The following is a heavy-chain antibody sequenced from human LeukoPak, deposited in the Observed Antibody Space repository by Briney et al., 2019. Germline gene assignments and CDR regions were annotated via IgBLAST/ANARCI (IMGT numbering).Heavy chain of an antibody. J-gene: IGHJ4*02. D-gene: IGHD2-21*02. CDR2: INPNSGGT. CDR3: ATHTKQLLAYCGGDCYNFDY. V-gene: IGHV1-2*02. Sequence: GDSVKVSCKASGYTFTGYYMHWVRQAPGQGLEWMGWINPNSGGTNYAQKFQGRVTMTRDTSISTAYMELSRLRSDDTAVYYCATHTKQLLAYCGGDCYNFDYWGQGTLVTVSS. CDR1: GYTFTGYY.